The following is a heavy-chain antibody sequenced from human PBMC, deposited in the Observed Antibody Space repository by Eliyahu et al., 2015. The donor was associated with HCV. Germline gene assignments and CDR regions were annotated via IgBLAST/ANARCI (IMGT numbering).Heavy chain of an antibody. CDR3: AHLAIVGAIGFDI. V-gene: IGHV4-34*01. CDR2: ISHSGNT. Sequence: QVQLQQWGAGLLKPSETLSLTCGVFGGSVTDDYWTWIRQPPGKGPEWIGEISHSGNTNYNPSLRSRVNMSIDTSEKQFSLKLHSVTAADTAVYYCAHLAIVGAIGFDIWGQGTMVIVSS. J-gene: IGHJ3*02. CDR1: GGSVTDDY. D-gene: IGHD1-26*01.